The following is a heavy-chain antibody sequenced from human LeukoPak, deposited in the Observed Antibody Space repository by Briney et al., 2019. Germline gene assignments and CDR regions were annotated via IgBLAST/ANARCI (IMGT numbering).Heavy chain of an antibody. J-gene: IGHJ4*02. CDR3: AREPYYDILTGHFDY. CDR2: IYYSGST. D-gene: IGHD3-9*01. V-gene: IGHV4-39*07. Sequence: SETLSLTCTVSGGSISSSSSYWGWIRQPPGKGLEWIGSIYYSGSTYYNPSLKSRVTISVDTSKNQFSLKLSSVSAADSAVYYCAREPYYDILTGHFDYWGQGTLVTVSS. CDR1: GGSISSSSSY.